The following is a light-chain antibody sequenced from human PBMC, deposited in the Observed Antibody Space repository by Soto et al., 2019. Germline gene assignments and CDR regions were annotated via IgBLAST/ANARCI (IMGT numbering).Light chain of an antibody. CDR3: SSYRSMSTLV. CDR2: DVS. J-gene: IGLJ2*01. CDR1: SSDVGAFNY. Sequence: QSVLTQPASVSGSPGQSITISCAGTSSDVGAFNYVSWYQQHPNKAPKLMIYDVSNRPSGVSDRFSGSKSGNTASLTISGLQAEDEADYYCSSYRSMSTLVFGGGTQLTVL. V-gene: IGLV2-14*01.